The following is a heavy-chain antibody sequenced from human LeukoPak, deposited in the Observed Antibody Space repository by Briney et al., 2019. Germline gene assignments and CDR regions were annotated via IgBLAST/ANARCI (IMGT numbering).Heavy chain of an antibody. CDR1: GGSISSYY. CDR3: AKGPRITLVRGGQWYYYMDV. Sequence: PSETLSLTCTVSGGSISSYYWSWIRQPPGKGLEWIGYIYYSGSTNYNPSLKSRVTISVDTSKNQFSLKLSSVTAEDTAVYYCAKGPRITLVRGGQWYYYMDVWGKGTTVTISS. V-gene: IGHV4-59*01. CDR2: IYYSGST. D-gene: IGHD3-10*01. J-gene: IGHJ6*03.